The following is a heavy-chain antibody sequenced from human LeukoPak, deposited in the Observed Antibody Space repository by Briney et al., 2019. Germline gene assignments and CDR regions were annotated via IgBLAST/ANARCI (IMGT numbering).Heavy chain of an antibody. Sequence: GESLKISCKGSGYSFTSYWIGWVRQMPGKGLGLMGIIYPGDSDTRYSPSFQGQVTISADKSISTAYLQWSSLKASDTAMYYCARRSDSNYAPLDYWGQGTLVTVSS. V-gene: IGHV5-51*01. CDR2: IYPGDSDT. CDR3: ARRSDSNYAPLDY. J-gene: IGHJ4*02. CDR1: GYSFTSYW. D-gene: IGHD4-11*01.